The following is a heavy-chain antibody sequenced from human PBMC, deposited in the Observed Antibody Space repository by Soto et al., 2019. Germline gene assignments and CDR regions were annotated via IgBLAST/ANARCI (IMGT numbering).Heavy chain of an antibody. V-gene: IGHV4-59*08. CDR1: GGSISSYY. J-gene: IGHJ6*03. CDR3: ARHPSRKRYCSSTSCYGEGDYYYYYYMDV. CDR2: IYYSGST. D-gene: IGHD2-2*01. Sequence: SETLSLTCTVSGGSISSYYWSWIRQPPGKGLEWIGYIYYSGSTNYNPSLKSRVTISVDTSKNQFSLKLSSVTAADTAVYYCARHPSRKRYCSSTSCYGEGDYYYYYYMDVWGKGTTVTVSS.